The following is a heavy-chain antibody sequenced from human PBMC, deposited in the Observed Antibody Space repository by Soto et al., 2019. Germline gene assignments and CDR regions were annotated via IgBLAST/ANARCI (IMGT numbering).Heavy chain of an antibody. V-gene: IGHV1-24*01. CDR1: GYTLTELS. Sequence: ASVKVSCKVSGYTLTELSMHWVRQAPGKGLEWMGGFDPEDGETIYAQKFQGRVTMTEDTSTDTAYMELSSLRSEDTAVYYCATGKGVTTIRLGELSLFDYWGQGTLVTVSS. CDR2: FDPEDGET. CDR3: ATGKGVTTIRLGELSLFDY. D-gene: IGHD3-16*02. J-gene: IGHJ4*02.